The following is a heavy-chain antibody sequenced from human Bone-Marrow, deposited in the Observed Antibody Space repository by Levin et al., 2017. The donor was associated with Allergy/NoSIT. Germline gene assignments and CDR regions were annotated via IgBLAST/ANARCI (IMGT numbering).Heavy chain of an antibody. CDR2: IHTDGSTT. D-gene: IGHD6-19*01. CDR1: GFTFRNYR. CDR3: GRGNINGWFPLDY. J-gene: IGHJ4*02. V-gene: IGHV3-74*03. Sequence: GGSLRLSCVVSGFTFRNYRMHWVRQTPGKGLVWVSYIHTDGSTTKYADSVEGRFTISRDNAKNTLYLQMNRLRAEDTAIYYCGRGNINGWFPLDYWGQGSLVTVSS.